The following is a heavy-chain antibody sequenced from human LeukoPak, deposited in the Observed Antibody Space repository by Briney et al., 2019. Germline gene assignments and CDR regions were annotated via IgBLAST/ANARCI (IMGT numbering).Heavy chain of an antibody. CDR2: IYYSGST. D-gene: IGHD1-26*01. CDR1: GGSVSSGSYY. Sequence: SETLSLTCTVSGGSVSSGSYYWSWIRQPPGKGLEWIGYIYYSGSTNYNPSPKSRVTISVDTSKNQFSLKLSSVTAADTAVYYCARSRAFNSGAFDPWGQGSLVTVSS. V-gene: IGHV4-61*01. J-gene: IGHJ5*02. CDR3: ARSRAFNSGAFDP.